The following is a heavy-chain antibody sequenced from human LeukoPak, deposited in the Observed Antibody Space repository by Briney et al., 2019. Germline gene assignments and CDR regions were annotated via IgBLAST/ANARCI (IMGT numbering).Heavy chain of an antibody. V-gene: IGHV1-69*13. J-gene: IGHJ6*02. Sequence: SVKVSCKASGGTLSSYAISWVRQAPGQGLEWMGGIIPTFGTANYAQKFQGRVTITADESTSTAYMELSSLRSEDTAVYYCASPRITIFGVDYYGMDVWGQGTTVTVSS. CDR2: IIPTFGTA. CDR1: GGTLSSYA. D-gene: IGHD3-3*01. CDR3: ASPRITIFGVDYYGMDV.